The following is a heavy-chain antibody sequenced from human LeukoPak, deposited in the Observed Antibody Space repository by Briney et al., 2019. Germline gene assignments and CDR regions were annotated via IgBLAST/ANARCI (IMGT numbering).Heavy chain of an antibody. CDR2: ISSSSSYI. Sequence: GGSLRLSCAASGFTFSSYSMNWVRQAPGKGLEWVSSISSSSSYIYYADSVKGRFTISRDNAKSSLYLQMNSLRAEDTAVYYCARGSTARPFDYWGQGTLVTVSS. CDR3: ARGSTARPFDY. J-gene: IGHJ4*02. V-gene: IGHV3-21*06. D-gene: IGHD6-6*01. CDR1: GFTFSSYS.